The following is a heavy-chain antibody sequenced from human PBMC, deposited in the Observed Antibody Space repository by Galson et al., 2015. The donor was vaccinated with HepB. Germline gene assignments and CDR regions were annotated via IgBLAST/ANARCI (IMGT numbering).Heavy chain of an antibody. CDR1: GFTFSSHA. V-gene: IGHV3-30*18. J-gene: IGHJ4*02. CDR3: AKLPSGGIPSDY. CDR2: ISYDGSNK. D-gene: IGHD2-15*01. Sequence: SLRLSCAASGFTFSSHAMSWVRQAPGKGLEWVAVISYDGSNKYYADSVKGRFTISRDNSKNTLYLQMNSLRAEDTAVYYCAKLPSGGIPSDYWGQGTLVTVSS.